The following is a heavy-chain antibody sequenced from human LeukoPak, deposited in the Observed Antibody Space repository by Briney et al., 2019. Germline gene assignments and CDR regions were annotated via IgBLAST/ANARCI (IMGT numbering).Heavy chain of an antibody. Sequence: SETLSLTCTVSGGSISSGSYYWRWIRQPAGKGLEWIGRIYTSGSTNYNPSLKSRVTISVDTSKNQFSLKLSSVTAADTAVYYCASLSEIDAFDIWGQGTMVTVSS. V-gene: IGHV4-61*02. D-gene: IGHD5-24*01. CDR1: GGSISSGSYY. J-gene: IGHJ3*02. CDR3: ASLSEIDAFDI. CDR2: IYTSGST.